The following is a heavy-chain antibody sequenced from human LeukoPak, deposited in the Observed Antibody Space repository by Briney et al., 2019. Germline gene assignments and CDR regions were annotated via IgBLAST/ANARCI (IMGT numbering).Heavy chain of an antibody. D-gene: IGHD3-9*01. CDR1: GYTFTSYG. CDR3: ARDDYDILTGYLASGYNWFDP. Sequence: GASVKVSCKASGYTFTSYGISWVRQAPGQGLEWMGWINPNSGGTNYAQKFQGRVTMTRDTSISTAYMELSRLRSDDTAVYYCARDDYDILTGYLASGYNWFDPWGQGTLVTVSS. J-gene: IGHJ5*02. V-gene: IGHV1-2*02. CDR2: INPNSGGT.